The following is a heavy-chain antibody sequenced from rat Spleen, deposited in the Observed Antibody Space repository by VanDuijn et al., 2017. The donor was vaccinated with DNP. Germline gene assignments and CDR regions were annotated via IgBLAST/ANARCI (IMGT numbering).Heavy chain of an antibody. Sequence: VQLQESGPGLVKPSQSLSLTCSVTGYSIISSYRWHWIRNFPGNKLEWLGYMNSAGSTNYSPSLKSRISITRDTSKNQFFLQVNSITSEDTATYYCVRGKYNSDYFYYWGQGVMVTVSS. CDR3: VRGKYNSDYFYY. V-gene: IGHV3-3*01. D-gene: IGHD1-4*01. J-gene: IGHJ2*01. CDR2: MNSAGST. CDR1: GYSIISSYR.